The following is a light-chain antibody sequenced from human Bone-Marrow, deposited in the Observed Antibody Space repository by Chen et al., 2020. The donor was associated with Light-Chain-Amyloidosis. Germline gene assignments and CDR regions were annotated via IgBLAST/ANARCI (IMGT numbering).Light chain of an antibody. CDR1: SSDVGSYNL. J-gene: IGLJ1*01. V-gene: IGLV2-23*02. CDR3: CSYAGSSAYV. Sequence: QSALTQPASVSGSPGQSITISCTGTSSDVGSYNLVSWYQQHPGKAPKLKIYEVSKRPSGVSTRCSSSRSGNTSSLTSSGLQAEDEADYYCCSYAGSSAYVFGTGTKVTVL. CDR2: EVS.